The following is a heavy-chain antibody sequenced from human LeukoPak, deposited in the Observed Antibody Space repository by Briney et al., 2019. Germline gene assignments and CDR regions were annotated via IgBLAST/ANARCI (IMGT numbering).Heavy chain of an antibody. CDR1: GFTFSNAW. V-gene: IGHV3-15*01. D-gene: IGHD2-2*01. CDR2: IKSKTDGGTT. J-gene: IGHJ4*02. Sequence: KAGGSLRLSCAASGFTFSNAWMSWVRQAPGKGLEWVGRIKSKTDGGTTDYAAPVKGRFTISRDDSKNTLYLQMNSLKTEDTAVYYCTPSLLGYCSSASCSSQNDYGGQGTLVTVSA. CDR3: TPSLLGYCSSASCSSQNDY.